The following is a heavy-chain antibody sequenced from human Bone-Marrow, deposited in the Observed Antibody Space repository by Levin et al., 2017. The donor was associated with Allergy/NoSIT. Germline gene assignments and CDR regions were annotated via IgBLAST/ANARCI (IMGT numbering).Heavy chain of an antibody. D-gene: IGHD4-17*01. Sequence: LSLTCAASGFTFNNYAMTWVRQAPGKGLEWVSVISGTGGITQYADSVKGRFTISRDNSQETLYLEMSSLRADDTAIYYCAKLRPMTTVTSCYDYWGQGTRVTVSS. V-gene: IGHV3-23*01. CDR1: GFTFNNYA. CDR3: AKLRPMTTVTSCYDY. J-gene: IGHJ4*02. CDR2: ISGTGGIT.